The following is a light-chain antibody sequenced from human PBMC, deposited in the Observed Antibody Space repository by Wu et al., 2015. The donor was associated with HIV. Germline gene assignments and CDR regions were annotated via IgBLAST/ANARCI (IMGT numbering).Light chain of an antibody. CDR3: QQRTSWLLT. CDR2: GAS. V-gene: IGKV3-11*01. J-gene: IGKJ4*01. Sequence: EIILTQSPATLSSSPGERVTLSCRASQSLGTYLAWYQQKPGQAPRLLIYGASSRATGIPDRFTASGSGTDFILTISSLEPEDFAVYYCQQRTSWLLTFGGGTRVEIK. CDR1: QSLGTY.